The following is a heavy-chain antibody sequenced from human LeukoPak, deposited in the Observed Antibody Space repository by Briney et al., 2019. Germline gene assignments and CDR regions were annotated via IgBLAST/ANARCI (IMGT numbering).Heavy chain of an antibody. Sequence: ASVKVSCKASGYTLTSYAMHWVRQAPGQRLEWMGWINAGNGNTKYSQEFQGRVTITRDTSASTAYMELSSLRSEDMAVYYCAREGWSGTGFDYWGQGTLVTVSS. V-gene: IGHV1-3*03. D-gene: IGHD3/OR15-3a*01. CDR1: GYTLTSYA. J-gene: IGHJ4*02. CDR2: INAGNGNT. CDR3: AREGWSGTGFDY.